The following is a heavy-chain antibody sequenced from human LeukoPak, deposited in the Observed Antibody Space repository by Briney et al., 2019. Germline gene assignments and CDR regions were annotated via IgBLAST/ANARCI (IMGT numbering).Heavy chain of an antibody. Sequence: SVKVSCKASGGTFSSYAISWVRQAPGQGLEWMGGIIPIFGTANYAQKFQGRVTITADESTSTAYMELSSLRSEDTAVYYCARAYYDFEGPDYWGQGTLVTVSS. CDR3: ARAYYDFEGPDY. V-gene: IGHV1-69*13. D-gene: IGHD3-3*01. CDR1: GGTFSSYA. CDR2: IIPIFGTA. J-gene: IGHJ4*02.